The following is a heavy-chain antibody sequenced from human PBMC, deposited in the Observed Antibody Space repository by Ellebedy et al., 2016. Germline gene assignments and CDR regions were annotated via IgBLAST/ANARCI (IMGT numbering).Heavy chain of an antibody. D-gene: IGHD3-22*01. CDR3: ARSSGNYAPFDQ. CDR2: ISYSGSA. Sequence: SETLSLXXTVSGGSISSYYWTWIRQPPGKRLQWIGYISYSGSANYNPSLKSRVTISVDTSKNQFSLNLSSVTAADTAVYYCARSSGNYAPFDQWGQGTLVTVSS. J-gene: IGHJ4*01. V-gene: IGHV4-59*01. CDR1: GGSISSYY.